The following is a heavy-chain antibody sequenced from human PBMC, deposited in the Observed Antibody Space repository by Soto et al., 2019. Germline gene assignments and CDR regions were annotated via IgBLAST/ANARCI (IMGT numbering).Heavy chain of an antibody. CDR2: ISYDGSNK. J-gene: IGHJ6*02. D-gene: IGHD3-16*01. Sequence: GGSLRLSCAVSGFTFSYYGLHWVRQAPGKGLEWAAMISYDGSNKYHADSVKGRFTISRDNSKNTLYLEMNTLRGDDTALYYCARDLVVSYYCGMDVWGQATTVTVS. CDR1: GFTFSYYG. V-gene: IGHV3-30-3*01. CDR3: ARDLVVSYYCGMDV.